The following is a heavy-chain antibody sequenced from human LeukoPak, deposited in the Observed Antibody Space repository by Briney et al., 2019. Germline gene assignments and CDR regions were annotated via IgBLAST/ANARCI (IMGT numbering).Heavy chain of an antibody. CDR1: GGSFSGYY. Sequence: SETLSLTCAVYGGSFSGYYWSWIRQPPGKGLEWIGEINHSGSTNYNPSLKSRVTISVDTSKNQFSLKLSSVTAADTALYYCARGPGTWYYYWGQGTLVTVSS. V-gene: IGHV4-34*01. J-gene: IGHJ4*02. D-gene: IGHD6-13*01. CDR2: INHSGST. CDR3: ARGPGTWYYY.